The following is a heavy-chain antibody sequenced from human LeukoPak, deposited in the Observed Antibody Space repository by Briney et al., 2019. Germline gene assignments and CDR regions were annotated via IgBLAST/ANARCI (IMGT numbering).Heavy chain of an antibody. J-gene: IGHJ6*03. D-gene: IGHD6-13*01. Sequence: GGSLRLSCVASGFTFSSYAMSWVRQAPGKGLEWVSAISGSGGSTYYADSVKGRFTISRDNSKNTLYLQMNSLRAEDTAVYYCAKDSSGWYPHYYMDVWGKGTTVTISS. CDR1: GFTFSSYA. V-gene: IGHV3-23*01. CDR2: ISGSGGST. CDR3: AKDSSGWYPHYYMDV.